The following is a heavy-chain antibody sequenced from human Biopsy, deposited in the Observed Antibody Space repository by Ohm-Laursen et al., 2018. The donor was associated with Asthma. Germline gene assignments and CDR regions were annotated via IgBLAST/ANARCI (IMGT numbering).Heavy chain of an antibody. Sequence: SDTLSLTCAVSGASINSGGYSGKWIRQPPGEGPGLIAYPFPRGATHFNPSLKSRVTISVDRSQRQFSLKVNSVTAADTAVYYCARMNTLIQAANYFSYAMDVWGQGTTVTVSS. CDR3: ARMNTLIQAANYFSYAMDV. D-gene: IGHD3-9*01. CDR2: PFPRGAT. J-gene: IGHJ6*02. V-gene: IGHV4-30-2*01. CDR1: GASINSGGYS.